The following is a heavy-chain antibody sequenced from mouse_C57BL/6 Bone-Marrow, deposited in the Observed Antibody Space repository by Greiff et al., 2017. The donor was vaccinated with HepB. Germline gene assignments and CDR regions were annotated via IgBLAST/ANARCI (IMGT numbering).Heavy chain of an antibody. CDR1: GYTFTSYW. V-gene: IGHV1-69*01. J-gene: IGHJ2*01. CDR3: ARSDYGSGGDY. D-gene: IGHD1-1*01. CDR2: IDPSDSYT. Sequence: QVQLQQPGAELVMPGASVKLSCKASGYTFTSYWMHWVKQRPGQGLEWIGEIDPSDSYTNYHQKFKGKSTLTVDKSSSTAYMQLSSLTSEDSAVYYCARSDYGSGGDYWGQGTTLTVSS.